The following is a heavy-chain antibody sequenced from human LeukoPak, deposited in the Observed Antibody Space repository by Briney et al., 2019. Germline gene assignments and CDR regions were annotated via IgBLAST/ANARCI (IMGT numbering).Heavy chain of an antibody. CDR2: ISGDGGST. J-gene: IGHJ6*04. D-gene: IGHD3-3*01. V-gene: IGHV3-43*02. Sequence: PGGSLRLSCAASGFTFDDYAMHWVRQAPGKGLEWVSLISGDGGSTYYADSVKGRFTISRDNSKSSLYLQMNSLRTEDTALYYCANLRYYDFWSGYALDVWGKGTTVTVSS. CDR3: ANLRYYDFWSGYALDV. CDR1: GFTFDDYA.